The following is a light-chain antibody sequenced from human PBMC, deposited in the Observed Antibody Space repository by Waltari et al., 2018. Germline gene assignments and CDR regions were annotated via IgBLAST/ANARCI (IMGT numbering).Light chain of an antibody. CDR3: LQDYSYPRT. Sequence: AIQMTQSPSSLSASVGDRVTITCRASQGIRNDLGWYQQKPGDAPKLLIYTASTLQRGVPSRFSGSGSGTDFTLTITSLQPEDFATYFCLQDYSYPRTFGQGTKVEIK. CDR1: QGIRND. V-gene: IGKV1-6*01. J-gene: IGKJ1*01. CDR2: TAS.